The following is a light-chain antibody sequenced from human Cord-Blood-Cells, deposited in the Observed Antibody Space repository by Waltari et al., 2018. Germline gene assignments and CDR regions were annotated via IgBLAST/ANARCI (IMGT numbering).Light chain of an antibody. CDR2: AAS. CDR3: QQSYSTLFT. Sequence: DIQMTQSPSSLSASVGDRVTITCRASQSISSYLNWYQQKPGKAPKLLIYAASSLQSGVPLRFSGSGSGTDFTLTISSLQPEDFATYYCQQSYSTLFTFGPGTKVEIK. V-gene: IGKV1-39*01. CDR1: QSISSY. J-gene: IGKJ3*01.